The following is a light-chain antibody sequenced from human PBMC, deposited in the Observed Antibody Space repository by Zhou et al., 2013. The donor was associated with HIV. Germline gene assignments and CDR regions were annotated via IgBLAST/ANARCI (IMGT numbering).Light chain of an antibody. Sequence: DIQMTQSPSSVSASLGDRVTITCRASQDIGSRLAWYQQKPGKAPKLLIYGASNLQSVVPSRFSGSGSETDFTLTISDLQPEDFATYYCQQGDRFPPTFGQGTEGGNQT. CDR3: QQGDRFPPT. V-gene: IGKV1-12*01. CDR1: QDIGSR. J-gene: IGKJ1*01. CDR2: GAS.